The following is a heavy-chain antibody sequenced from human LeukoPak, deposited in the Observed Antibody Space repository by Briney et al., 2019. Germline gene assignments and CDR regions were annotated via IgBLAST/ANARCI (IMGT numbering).Heavy chain of an antibody. J-gene: IGHJ4*02. D-gene: IGHD6-13*01. CDR1: GFTFSSYA. V-gene: IGHV3-23*01. CDR3: ARAYSSTWYDSPLDY. CDR2: ISGSGGST. Sequence: PGGSLRLSCAASGFTFSSYAMSWVRQAPGKGLEWVSAISGSGGSTYYADSVKGRFTISRDNSKNTLYLQMNSLRAEDTAVYYCARAYSSTWYDSPLDYWGQGTLVTVSS.